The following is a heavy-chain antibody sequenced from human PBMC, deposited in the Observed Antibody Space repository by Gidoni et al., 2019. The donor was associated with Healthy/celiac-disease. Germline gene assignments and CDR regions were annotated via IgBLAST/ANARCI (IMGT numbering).Heavy chain of an antibody. V-gene: IGHV3-30-3*01. D-gene: IGHD3-10*01. Sequence: QVQLVESGGGVVQPGRSLRLSCAASGFTFSRYAIPWVRQAPGKGLEWVAVISYDGSNKYYADSVKGRFTISRDNSKNTLYLQMNSLRAEDTAVYYCARYFSGKSMVRGGGYYYYGMDVWGQGTTVTVSS. CDR2: ISYDGSNK. CDR1: GFTFSRYA. CDR3: ARYFSGKSMVRGGGYYYYGMDV. J-gene: IGHJ6*02.